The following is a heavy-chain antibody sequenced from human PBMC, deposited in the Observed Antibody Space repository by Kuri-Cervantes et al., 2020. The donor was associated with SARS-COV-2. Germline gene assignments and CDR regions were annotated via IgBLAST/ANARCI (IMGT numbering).Heavy chain of an antibody. CDR3: AKDGYSSGWSWGFDY. D-gene: IGHD6-19*01. Sequence: GESLKISCAASGFTLDDYAMHWVRQAPGTGLEWVSLISWDGGSTYYADSVKGRFTISRDNSKNSLYLQMNSLRAEDTALYYCAKDGYSSGWSWGFDYWGQGTLVTVSS. V-gene: IGHV3-43D*04. J-gene: IGHJ4*02. CDR2: ISWDGGST. CDR1: GFTLDDYA.